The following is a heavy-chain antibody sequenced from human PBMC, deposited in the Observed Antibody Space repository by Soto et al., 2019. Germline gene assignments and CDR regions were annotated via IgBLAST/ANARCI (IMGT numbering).Heavy chain of an antibody. J-gene: IGHJ4*02. Sequence: GASVKVSCKVSGYTITELSMHCVRQAPGKGLEWMGCISPESGDTNYAQKFQGRVTMTADTSTGTAYMELRSLRSDDTALYYCARQEYTYDYWGQGTLVTVSS. CDR2: ISPESGDT. V-gene: IGHV1-24*01. D-gene: IGHD5-18*01. CDR3: ARQEYTYDY. CDR1: GYTITELS.